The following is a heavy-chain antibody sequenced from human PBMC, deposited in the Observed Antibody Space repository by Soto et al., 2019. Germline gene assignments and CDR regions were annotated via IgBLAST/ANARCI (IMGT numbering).Heavy chain of an antibody. J-gene: IGHJ5*02. CDR1: GGSISSYY. V-gene: IGHV4-59*01. CDR3: AIDRAGIAAAGFDP. CDR2: IYYSGST. Sequence: QVQLQESGPGLVKPSETLSLTCSVSGGSISSYYWSWIRQPPGKGLEWIGSIYYSGSTNYNPSLKSRVTISVDTSKNQFSLKLSSVTAADTAVYYCAIDRAGIAAAGFDPWGQGTLVTVPS. D-gene: IGHD6-13*01.